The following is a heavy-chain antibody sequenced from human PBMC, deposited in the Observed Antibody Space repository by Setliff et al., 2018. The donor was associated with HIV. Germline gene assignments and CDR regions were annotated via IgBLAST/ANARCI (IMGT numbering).Heavy chain of an antibody. J-gene: IGHJ5*02. CDR1: GDSIFTSTYY. CDR2: IYYSGNT. D-gene: IGHD5-12*01. Sequence: PSETLSLTCSVSGDSIFTSTYYWGWIRQPPGKRLEWIGSIYYSGNTCYNPSLKCRVTISVDTSKNQFFLNLSSVTATDSAVYYCARLGRPYSGQGWFDPWGQGTLVTVSS. CDR3: ARLGRPYSGQGWFDP. V-gene: IGHV4-39*01.